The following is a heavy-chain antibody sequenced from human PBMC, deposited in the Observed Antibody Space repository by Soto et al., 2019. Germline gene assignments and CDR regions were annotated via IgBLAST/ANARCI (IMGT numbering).Heavy chain of an antibody. CDR1: GFTFSSYG. Sequence: QVQLVESGGGVVQPGRSLILSCAAYGFTFSSYGMHWVRQAPGKGLEWVAVIWSDGSNKYYADSVKGRFTISRDKSKNTLYLQMNSLRAADMSVYYCARSYDVWRGYPDLIGEYWGQGNMVTVSA. J-gene: IGHJ4*02. CDR3: ARSYDVWRGYPDLIGEY. CDR2: IWSDGSNK. V-gene: IGHV3-33*01. D-gene: IGHD3-3*01.